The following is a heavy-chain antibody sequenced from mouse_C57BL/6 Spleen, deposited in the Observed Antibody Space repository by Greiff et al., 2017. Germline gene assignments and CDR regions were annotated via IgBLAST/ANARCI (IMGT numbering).Heavy chain of an antibody. V-gene: IGHV1-81*01. CDR2: IYPRSGNT. CDR3: ARGTYYADWYFDV. D-gene: IGHD1-1*01. Sequence: QVQLQQSGAELARPGASVKLSCKASGYTFTRYGISWVKQRTGPGLEWIGEIYPRSGNTYYNEKFKGKATLTVYKSSNTAYMEHRSLTSEDSEVYFCARGTYYADWYFDVWGKGTTVTVSS. J-gene: IGHJ1*03. CDR1: GYTFTRYG.